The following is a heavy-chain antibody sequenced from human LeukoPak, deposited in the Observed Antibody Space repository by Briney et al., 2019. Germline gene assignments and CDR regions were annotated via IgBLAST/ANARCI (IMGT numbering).Heavy chain of an antibody. D-gene: IGHD3-16*01. Sequence: GASVKVSCKASGGTFSSYAISWVRQAPGQGLEWMGGIIPIFGTANYAQKFQGRVTITADESTSTAYMELSSLRSEDTAVYYCATLREAAVLYWGQGTLVTVSS. CDR2: IIPIFGTA. V-gene: IGHV1-69*13. J-gene: IGHJ4*02. CDR1: GGTFSSYA. CDR3: ATLREAAVLY.